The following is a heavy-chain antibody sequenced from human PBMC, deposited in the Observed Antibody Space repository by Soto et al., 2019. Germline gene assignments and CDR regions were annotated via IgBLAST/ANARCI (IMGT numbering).Heavy chain of an antibody. J-gene: IGHJ4*02. CDR1: GFTFSSYA. V-gene: IGHV3-23*01. CDR3: AKAPIWFGELLPDY. Sequence: GGSLRLSCAASGFTFSSYAMSWVRQAPGKGLEWVSAISGSGGSTYYADSVKGRFTISRDNSKNTLYLQMNSLRAEDTAVYYCAKAPIWFGELLPDYWGQGTLVTVSS. D-gene: IGHD3-10*01. CDR2: ISGSGGST.